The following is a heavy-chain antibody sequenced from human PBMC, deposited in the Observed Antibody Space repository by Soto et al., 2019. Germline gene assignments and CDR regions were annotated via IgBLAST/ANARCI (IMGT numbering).Heavy chain of an antibody. V-gene: IGHV2-5*02. D-gene: IGHD4-17*01. J-gene: IGHJ4*02. Sequence: QITLKESGPTLVRPAQTLTLTCDFSGFSLSTYHMGVAWIRQPPGKALEWLALIYWDDDKRYSPSLKDRLAISKGIYSNQVVLTITNMGPGDTAIYFCAHAGDYDLLPFDHWGPGTLVTVSS. CDR3: AHAGDYDLLPFDH. CDR2: IYWDDDK. CDR1: GFSLSTYHMG.